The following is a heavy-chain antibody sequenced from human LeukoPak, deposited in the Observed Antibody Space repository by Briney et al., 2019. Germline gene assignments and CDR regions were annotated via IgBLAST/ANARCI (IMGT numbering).Heavy chain of an antibody. V-gene: IGHV1-2*02. CDR2: INPHNGDT. CDR3: ARDDSSGYYDSDY. CDR1: GYTFIGYY. J-gene: IGHJ4*02. D-gene: IGHD3-22*01. Sequence: ASVKVSCKASGYTFIGYYLHWVRPAPGQGLEWMGWINPHNGDTNYAQKFQGRVTMTRDTSISTAYMELSRLRSDDTAVYYCARDDSSGYYDSDYWGQGTLVTVSS.